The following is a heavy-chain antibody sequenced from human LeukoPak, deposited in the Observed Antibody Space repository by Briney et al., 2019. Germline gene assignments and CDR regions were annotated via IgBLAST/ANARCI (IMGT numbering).Heavy chain of an antibody. Sequence: ASVKVSCKASGYTFTGYYMHWVRQAPGQGLEWMGWINPNSVGTNYAQKFQGRVTMTRDTSISTAYMELSRLRSDDTAVYYCARDRAVATIGGIDYWGQGTLVTVSS. CDR2: INPNSVGT. J-gene: IGHJ4*02. CDR1: GYTFTGYY. D-gene: IGHD5-12*01. V-gene: IGHV1-2*02. CDR3: ARDRAVATIGGIDY.